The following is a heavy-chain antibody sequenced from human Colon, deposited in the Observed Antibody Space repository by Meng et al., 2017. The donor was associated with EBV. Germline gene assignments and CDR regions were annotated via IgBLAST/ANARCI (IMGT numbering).Heavy chain of an antibody. CDR2: SYYSGST. J-gene: IGHJ4*02. Sequence: QVQLQESGPGLVKPSQTLSLTCGVSGGSISSSGYYWSWIRQPPGKGLEWIGYSYYSGSTYYNPSLKSRVTISVDTSNNQFSLKLKSVTAADTAVYYCVRYSYDFDYWGQGTLVTISS. D-gene: IGHD5-18*01. V-gene: IGHV4-30-4*01. CDR3: VRYSYDFDY. CDR1: GGSISSSGYY.